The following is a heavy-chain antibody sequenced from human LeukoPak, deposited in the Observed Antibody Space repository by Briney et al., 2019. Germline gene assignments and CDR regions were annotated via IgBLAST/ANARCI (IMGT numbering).Heavy chain of an antibody. V-gene: IGHV4-38-2*02. CDR3: ARIAYYDSTGYYYNFDS. CDR2: FYHNGGT. D-gene: IGHD3-22*01. J-gene: IGHJ4*02. Sequence: PSETLSLTCTVSGYSISIGYFWGWIRQPPGKGLEWIGSFYHNGGTYYKPSLKSRVTISVHTSENQFSLKLSSVTAADTAVYYCARIAYYDSTGYYYNFDSWGQGTLVTVSS. CDR1: GYSISIGYF.